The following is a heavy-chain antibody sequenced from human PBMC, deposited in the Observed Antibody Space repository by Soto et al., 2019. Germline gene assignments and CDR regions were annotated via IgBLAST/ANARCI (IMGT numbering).Heavy chain of an antibody. Sequence: QVQLVESGGGAVQPGRSLRLSCAASGFTFSSYGMHWVRQAPGKGLEWVAVISYDGSNKYYADSVKGRFTISRDNSKNTLYLQMNSLRAEDTAVYYCAKDSSGWTHYGMDVWGQGTTVTVSS. CDR3: AKDSSGWTHYGMDV. CDR1: GFTFSSYG. V-gene: IGHV3-30*18. J-gene: IGHJ6*02. CDR2: ISYDGSNK. D-gene: IGHD6-19*01.